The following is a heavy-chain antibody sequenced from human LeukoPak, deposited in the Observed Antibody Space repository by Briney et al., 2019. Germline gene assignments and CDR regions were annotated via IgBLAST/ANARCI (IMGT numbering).Heavy chain of an antibody. CDR1: GGSISSYY. D-gene: IGHD3-10*01. Sequence: NPSETLSLTCTVSGGSISSYYWSWIRQPPGKGLEWIGYIYYSGSTNYNPSLKSRVTISVDTSKNQFSLKLSSVTAADTAVYYCARDGSGTENDYWGQGTLVTVSS. J-gene: IGHJ4*02. V-gene: IGHV4-59*01. CDR2: IYYSGST. CDR3: ARDGSGTENDY.